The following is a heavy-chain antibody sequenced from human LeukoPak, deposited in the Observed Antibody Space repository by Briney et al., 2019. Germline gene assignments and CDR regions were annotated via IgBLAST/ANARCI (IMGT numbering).Heavy chain of an antibody. D-gene: IGHD6-19*01. V-gene: IGHV3-9*01. CDR3: AKAFDSSGWCVASWFDP. CDR2: ISWNSGSI. CDR1: GFTFDDYA. Sequence: GRSLRLSCAASGFTFDDYAMHWVRQAPGKGLEWVSGISWNSGSIGYADSVKGRFTISRDNAKNSLYLQMNSLRAEDTALYYCAKAFDSSGWCVASWFDPWGQGTLVTVSS. J-gene: IGHJ5*02.